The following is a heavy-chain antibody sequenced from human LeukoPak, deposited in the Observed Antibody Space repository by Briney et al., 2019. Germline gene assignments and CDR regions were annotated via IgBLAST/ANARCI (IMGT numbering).Heavy chain of an antibody. Sequence: GGSLRLSCAAPGFTFRAYWMGGVRQAPGQGVGWGANTKPDGTAEYYADSVRGLFTTSRDNANNFLYLQMNSLRGEDTAVYYCARDGGLHANVDYWGQGTLVIVSS. CDR3: ARDGGLHANVDY. J-gene: IGHJ4*02. D-gene: IGHD2-15*01. CDR1: GFTFRAYW. V-gene: IGHV3-7*01. CDR2: TKPDGTAE.